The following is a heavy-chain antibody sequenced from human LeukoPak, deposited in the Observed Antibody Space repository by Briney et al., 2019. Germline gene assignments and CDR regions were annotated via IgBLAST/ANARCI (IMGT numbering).Heavy chain of an antibody. CDR1: GYNFPRHW. J-gene: IGHJ4*02. Sequence: GESLKISCATSGYNFPRHWIGWVRQMPGKGLEYVGVIFPDDSDTRYSPSFQGQVTISADKSISTAYLQWSSLKASDTAMYYCATPYPREYCSSTTCYFNYWGQGTLVTVSS. CDR3: ATPYPREYCSSTTCYFNY. D-gene: IGHD2-2*01. CDR2: IFPDDSDT. V-gene: IGHV5-51*01.